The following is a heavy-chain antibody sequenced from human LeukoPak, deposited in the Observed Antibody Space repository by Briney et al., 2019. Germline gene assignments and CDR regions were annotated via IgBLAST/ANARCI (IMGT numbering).Heavy chain of an antibody. D-gene: IGHD5-12*01. J-gene: IGHJ4*02. CDR3: AKGGHFNFNY. CDR1: GFTFSTYW. CDR2: IEEDGSDK. Sequence: GGSLGLSCAASGFTFSTYWMKWVRQAPGKGLEWVASIEEDGSDKYYVDSVKGRFSISRDNAKNSLYLQMNSLRTEDTAVYYCAKGGHFNFNYWGQGTLVTVSS. V-gene: IGHV3-7*01.